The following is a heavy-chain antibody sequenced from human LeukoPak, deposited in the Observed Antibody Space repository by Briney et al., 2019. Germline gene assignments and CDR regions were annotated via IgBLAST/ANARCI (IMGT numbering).Heavy chain of an antibody. CDR2: IYYSGST. CDR1: GGSISSYY. CDR3: ARTTEGGYSYGYFYYYYMDV. J-gene: IGHJ6*03. V-gene: IGHV4-59*01. Sequence: PSETLSLTCTVSGGSISSYYWSWIRQPPRKGLEWIGYIYYSGSTNYKSSLKSRVTISVDTSKNKFSLKLSSVTAADTAVYYCARTTEGGYSYGYFYYYYMDVWGKGTTVTISS. D-gene: IGHD5-18*01.